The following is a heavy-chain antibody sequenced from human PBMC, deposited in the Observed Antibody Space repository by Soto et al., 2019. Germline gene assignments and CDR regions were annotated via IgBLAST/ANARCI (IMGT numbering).Heavy chain of an antibody. CDR1: GGSISSYY. Sequence: SETLSLTCTVSGGSISSYYWSWIRQPPGKGLEWIGYIYYSGSTNYNPSLKSRVTISVDTSKNQFSLKLSSVTAADTAVYYCAGDQAYGVGAFDIWAQGKMVTVSS. D-gene: IGHD4-17*01. V-gene: IGHV4-59*01. J-gene: IGHJ3*02. CDR3: AGDQAYGVGAFDI. CDR2: IYYSGST.